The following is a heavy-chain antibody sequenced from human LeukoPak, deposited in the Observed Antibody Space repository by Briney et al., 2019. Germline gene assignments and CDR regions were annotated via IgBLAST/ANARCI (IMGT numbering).Heavy chain of an antibody. CDR3: TTEPDYGDYVCFGF. J-gene: IGHJ4*02. CDR2: ISSSSSTI. D-gene: IGHD4-17*01. Sequence: GGSLRLSCAASGFTFSSYSMNWVRQAPGKGLEWVSYISSSSSTIYYADSVKGRFTISRDNAKNSLYLQMNSLKTEDTAVYYCTTEPDYGDYVCFGFGGQGTLVTVSS. V-gene: IGHV3-48*01. CDR1: GFTFSSYS.